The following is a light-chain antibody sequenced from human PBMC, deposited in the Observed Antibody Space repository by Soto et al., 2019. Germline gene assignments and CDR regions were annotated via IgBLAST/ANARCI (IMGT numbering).Light chain of an antibody. V-gene: IGKV3-15*01. CDR3: QHYNVSPLT. J-gene: IGKJ4*01. CDR2: VAP. CDR1: KCVSSN. Sequence: EIVMTQSPATLSVSPGERATLSCRASKCVSSNLAWYQQKPGQTTTLLISVAPIRATGIPARFSGSGSGTVFTLTISSLQSEDFAFYCCQHYNVSPLTFGGGTKVEIK.